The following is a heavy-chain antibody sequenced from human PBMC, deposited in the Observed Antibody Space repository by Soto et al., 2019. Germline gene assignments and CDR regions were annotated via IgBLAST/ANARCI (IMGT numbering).Heavy chain of an antibody. D-gene: IGHD6-19*01. CDR3: ARDGEEVVAGYFHY. CDR2: ISGSGGNT. J-gene: IGHJ4*02. Sequence: EVQLLESGGGLVQPGGSLRLSCAASGFNLRSFAMSWVRQAPGEGLEWVSGISGSGGNTYYTDSVKGRFTISRDNSKNTLYLQMNSLRAEDTAVYYCARDGEEVVAGYFHYWGQGTLVTVSS. V-gene: IGHV3-23*01. CDR1: GFNLRSFA.